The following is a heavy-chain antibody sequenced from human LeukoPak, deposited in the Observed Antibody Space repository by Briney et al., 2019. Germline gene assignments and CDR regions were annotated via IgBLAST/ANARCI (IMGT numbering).Heavy chain of an antibody. V-gene: IGHV4-59*01. CDR3: ARVGEGGYLDWLPIDY. D-gene: IGHD3-9*01. CDR2: IYYSGST. Sequence: SETLSLTCTVSGGSISSYYWSWIRQPPGKGLEWIGYIYYSGSTNYNPSLKSRVAISVDTSKNQFSLKLSSVTAADTAVYYCARVGEGGYLDWLPIDYWGQGTLVTVSS. J-gene: IGHJ4*02. CDR1: GGSISSYY.